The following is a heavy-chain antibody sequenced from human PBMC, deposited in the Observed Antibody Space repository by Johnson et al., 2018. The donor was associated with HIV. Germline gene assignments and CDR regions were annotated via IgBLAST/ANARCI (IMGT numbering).Heavy chain of an antibody. CDR2: ISSDGLST. CDR3: ASRQYFSSFDI. Sequence: VQLVESGGGLLQPGGSLRLSCAASGFTFRSYWMHWVRQPGKGLFWVSRISSDGLSTTYADSVKGRFTISRDNSKTTLYLQMNSLRAEDTAVYYCASRQYFSSFDIWGQGTMVTVSS. V-gene: IGHV3-74*02. D-gene: IGHD3-3*01. CDR1: GFTFRSYW. J-gene: IGHJ3*02.